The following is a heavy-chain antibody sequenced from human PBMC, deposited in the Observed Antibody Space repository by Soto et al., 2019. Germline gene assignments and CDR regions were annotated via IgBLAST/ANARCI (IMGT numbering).Heavy chain of an antibody. CDR2: INSDGTTT. D-gene: IGHD2-2*01. J-gene: IGHJ6*02. V-gene: IGHV3-74*01. Sequence: PGGSLRLSCAASGFTFSNTWMHWVRQAPGKGLVWVSHINSDGTTTTYADSVKGRFTISRDNAKNTVHLQMNSLRAEDTAVYYCATDGSYAQHVWGQGTTVTVSS. CDR1: GFTFSNTW. CDR3: ATDGSYAQHV.